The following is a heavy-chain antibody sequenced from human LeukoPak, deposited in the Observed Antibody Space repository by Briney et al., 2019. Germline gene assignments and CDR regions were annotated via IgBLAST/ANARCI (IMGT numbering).Heavy chain of an antibody. Sequence: ASVKDSCKASGYTFTSYDINWVRQATGQGLEWMGWMNPNSGNTGYAQKFQGRVTITRNTSISTAYMELSSLRSEDTAVYYCARTGYYDFWSGYYSLFDYWGQGTLATVSS. V-gene: IGHV1-8*03. CDR2: MNPNSGNT. CDR3: ARTGYYDFWSGYYSLFDY. CDR1: GYTFTSYD. J-gene: IGHJ4*02. D-gene: IGHD3-3*01.